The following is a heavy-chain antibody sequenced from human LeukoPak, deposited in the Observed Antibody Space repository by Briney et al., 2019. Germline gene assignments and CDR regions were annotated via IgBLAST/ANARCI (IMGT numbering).Heavy chain of an antibody. CDR2: ISYDGSNK. CDR1: GLTFSSYA. V-gene: IGHV3-30*01. J-gene: IGHJ4*02. Sequence: GGSLRLSCAASGLTFSSYAMHWVRQAPGKGLEWVAVISYDGSNKYYADSVKGRFTISRDNSKNTLYLQKNSLRAEDTAVYYCVRDGSLSWFGELFYWGQGTLVTVSS. CDR3: VRDGSLSWFGELFY. D-gene: IGHD3-10*01.